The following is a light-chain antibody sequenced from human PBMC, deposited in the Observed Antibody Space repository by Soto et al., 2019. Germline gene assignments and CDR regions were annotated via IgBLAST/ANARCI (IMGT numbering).Light chain of an antibody. Sequence: DIQMTQSPPALSASLGDIFTITCRASQSVRSWLAWYQQKPGRAPKFLIYDASSLESGVPSRFSGSGSGTEFTLTISNLQPDDFATYYCQQYDNYPLTFGGGTKVDIK. V-gene: IGKV1-5*01. CDR3: QQYDNYPLT. J-gene: IGKJ4*01. CDR1: QSVRSW. CDR2: DAS.